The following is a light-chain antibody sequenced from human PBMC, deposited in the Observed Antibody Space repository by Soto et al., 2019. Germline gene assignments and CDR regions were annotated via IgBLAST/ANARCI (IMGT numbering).Light chain of an antibody. Sequence: EIVLTQSPATLSLSPGERATLSCRASQSVSSYLAWYQQKPGQAPRLLIYDASTRATGIPARFSGTGSGTEFTLTISSLQSEDFAFYYCQQYNVWPPTFGQGTKVDIK. J-gene: IGKJ1*01. CDR1: QSVSSY. CDR2: DAS. V-gene: IGKV3-15*01. CDR3: QQYNVWPPT.